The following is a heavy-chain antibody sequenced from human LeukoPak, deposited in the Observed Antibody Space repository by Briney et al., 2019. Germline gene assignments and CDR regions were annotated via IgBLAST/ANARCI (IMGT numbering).Heavy chain of an antibody. D-gene: IGHD3-10*01. V-gene: IGHV4-4*09. CDR1: GGSISSYY. J-gene: IGHJ6*03. Sequence: PSETLSLTCTVSGGSISSYYWSWIRQPPGKGLEWIGYIYTSGSTNYNPSLKSRVTISVATSKNQFSLKLSSVTAADTAVYYCARPRRVRGGYYMDVWGKGTTVTVSS. CDR3: ARPRRVRGGYYMDV. CDR2: IYTSGST.